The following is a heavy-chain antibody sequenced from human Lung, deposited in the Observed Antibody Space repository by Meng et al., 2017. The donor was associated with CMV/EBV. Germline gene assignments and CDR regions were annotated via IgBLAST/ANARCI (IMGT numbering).Heavy chain of an antibody. CDR2: IDSEGSTT. D-gene: IGHD2-15*01. CDR1: GFTFSTYW. Sequence: GGSLRLXCAVSGFTFSTYWMHWVRPAPGKGLEWVSRIDSEGSTTNYADSVKGRFTISRDNAKNTLYLEMNSPRAEDTAVYYCASARGVVRYAFDIWAQGTXVTVSS. CDR3: ASARGVVRYAFDI. V-gene: IGHV3-74*01. J-gene: IGHJ3*02.